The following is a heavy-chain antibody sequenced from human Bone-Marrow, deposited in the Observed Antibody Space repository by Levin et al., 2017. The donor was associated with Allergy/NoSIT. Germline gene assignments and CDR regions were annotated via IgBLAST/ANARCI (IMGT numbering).Heavy chain of an antibody. CDR2: MYHDGST. D-gene: IGHD3-22*01. CDR3: ARNGPDFYDSRHNAFDV. V-gene: IGHV4-4*02. CDR1: GGSISSGNW. Sequence: LSQTLSLTCVVSGGSISSGNWWTWVRQPPGRGLECIAEMYHDGSTNYNPSLKSRVTISIDKSKNQFSLKLNSVTAADTAVYYCARNGPDFYDSRHNAFDVWGQGTMVTVSS. J-gene: IGHJ3*01.